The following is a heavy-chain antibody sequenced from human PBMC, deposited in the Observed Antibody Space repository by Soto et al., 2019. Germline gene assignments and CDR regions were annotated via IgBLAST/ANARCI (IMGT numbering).Heavy chain of an antibody. Sequence: EVQLLESGGGLVQPGGSLRLSCVASGFTFSSYAMTWVRQAPGKGLEWVSAISGSGGSTYYADSVKGRFTISRDNSKNTLYLQMNCLRAEDTAVYYCAKDRGSGSTSWYNGWFDPWGQGTLVTVSS. CDR1: GFTFSSYA. CDR3: AKDRGSGSTSWYNGWFDP. J-gene: IGHJ5*02. CDR2: ISGSGGST. D-gene: IGHD2-2*02. V-gene: IGHV3-23*01.